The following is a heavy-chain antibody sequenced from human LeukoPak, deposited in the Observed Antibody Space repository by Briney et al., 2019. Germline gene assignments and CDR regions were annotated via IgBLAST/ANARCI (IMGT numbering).Heavy chain of an antibody. J-gene: IGHJ4*02. CDR1: GFTFSSYS. V-gene: IGHV3-48*04. D-gene: IGHD3-22*01. CDR2: ISSSSSTI. CDR3: ARDGLSWTTYYYDSSGPSPFDY. Sequence: GGSLRLSCAASGFTFSSYSMNWVRQAPGKGLEWVSYISSSSSTIYYADSVKGRFTISRDNAKNSLYLQMNSLRAEDTAVYYCARDGLSWTTYYYDSSGPSPFDYWGQGTLVTVSS.